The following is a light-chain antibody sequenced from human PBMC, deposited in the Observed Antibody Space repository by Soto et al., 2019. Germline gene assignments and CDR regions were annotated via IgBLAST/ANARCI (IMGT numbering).Light chain of an antibody. CDR1: QSISTW. CDR3: QQYNGYPHT. V-gene: IGKV1-5*03. Sequence: DIQMTQSPSTLSASVGDRVTITCRASQSISTWLAWYQQKPGKAPKLLIYNASSLRNGVPSRFSGSGSGTAFTLTIYSLQPDDFASYYCQQYNGYPHTVGQGTKLEIK. CDR2: NAS. J-gene: IGKJ2*01.